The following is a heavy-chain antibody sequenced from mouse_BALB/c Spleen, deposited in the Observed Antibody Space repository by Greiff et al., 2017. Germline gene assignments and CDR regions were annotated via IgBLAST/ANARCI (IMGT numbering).Heavy chain of an antibody. D-gene: IGHD1-1*01. V-gene: IGHV1-18*01. CDR1: GYTFTDYN. CDR2: INPNNGGT. J-gene: IGHJ4*01. CDR3: ARRYYYGSSPMDY. Sequence: VQLKQSGPELVKPGASVKIPCKASGYTFTDYNMDWVKQSHGKSLEWIGDINPNNGGTIYNQKFKGKATLTVDKSSSTAYMELRSLTSEDTAVYYCARRYYYGSSPMDYWGQGTSVTVSS.